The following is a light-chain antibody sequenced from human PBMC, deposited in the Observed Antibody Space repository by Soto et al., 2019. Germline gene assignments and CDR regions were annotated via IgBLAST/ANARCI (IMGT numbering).Light chain of an antibody. V-gene: IGKV3-15*01. CDR3: QEYAYRPPLT. CDR2: GAS. CDR1: QSVDGK. Sequence: EIVMTQSPVTLSVSPGERATLSCRASQSVDGKLAWYQQKPGQAPRLLIYGASTRATGIPARFSGSGSGTEFTLTISSLQSEDFLVYYCQEYAYRPPLTFGGGTK. J-gene: IGKJ4*01.